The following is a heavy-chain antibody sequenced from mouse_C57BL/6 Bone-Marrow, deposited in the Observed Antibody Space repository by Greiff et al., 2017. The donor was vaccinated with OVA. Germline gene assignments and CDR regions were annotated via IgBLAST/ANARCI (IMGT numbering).Heavy chain of an antibody. CDR2: INPGSGGT. D-gene: IGHD1-1*01. J-gene: IGHJ2*01. V-gene: IGHV1-54*01. CDR1: GYAFTNYL. Sequence: QVQLKESGAELVRPGTSVKVSCKASGYAFTNYLIEWVKQRPGQGLEWIGVINPGSGGTNYNEKFKGKATLTADKSSSTAYMQLSSLTSEDSAVYFCARSPITTVVVDYFDYWGQGTTLTVSS. CDR3: ARSPITTVVVDYFDY.